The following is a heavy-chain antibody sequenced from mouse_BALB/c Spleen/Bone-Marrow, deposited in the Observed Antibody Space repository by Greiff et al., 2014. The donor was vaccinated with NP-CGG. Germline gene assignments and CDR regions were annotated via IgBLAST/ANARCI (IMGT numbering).Heavy chain of an antibody. CDR3: TRSRYDYDNAMDC. J-gene: IGHJ4*01. D-gene: IGHD2-4*01. V-gene: IGHV1S81*02. CDR1: GYTFTSYY. Sequence: QVQLQQSGAELVKPGASVKLSCKASGYTFTSYYMNWVKQRPGQGLEWIGEINPSNGGTNFNEKFKSKATLTVDKSSSTAYMQLSSLTSEDSAVYYCTRSRYDYDNAMDCWGQGTSVTVSS. CDR2: INPSNGGT.